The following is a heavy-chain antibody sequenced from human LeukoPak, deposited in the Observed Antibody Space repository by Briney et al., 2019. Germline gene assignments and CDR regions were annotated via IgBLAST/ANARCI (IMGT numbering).Heavy chain of an antibody. J-gene: IGHJ4*02. CDR3: TTRPLGSCSGTSCQGLDY. V-gene: IGHV3-23*01. Sequence: GGSLRLSCAASGFTFSKYDMTWVRQAPGKGLEWVSAISSSTLKIYYADSVKGRFTISRDNSKNTLYLQMNSVRAEDTAVYYCTTRPLGSCSGTSCQGLDYWGQGTLVTVSS. CDR1: GFTFSKYD. D-gene: IGHD2-2*01. CDR2: ISSSTLKI.